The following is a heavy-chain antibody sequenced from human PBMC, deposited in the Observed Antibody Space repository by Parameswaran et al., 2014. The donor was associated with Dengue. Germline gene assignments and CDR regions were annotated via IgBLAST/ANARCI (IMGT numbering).Heavy chain of an antibody. Sequence: VRQAPGQGLEWMGRIIPILGIANYAQKFQGRVTITADKSTSTAYMELSSLRSEDTAVYYCARHSSGWSLDYWGQGTLVTVSS. CDR2: IIPILGIA. V-gene: IGHV1-69*02. D-gene: IGHD6-19*01. CDR3: ARHSSGWSLDY. J-gene: IGHJ4*02.